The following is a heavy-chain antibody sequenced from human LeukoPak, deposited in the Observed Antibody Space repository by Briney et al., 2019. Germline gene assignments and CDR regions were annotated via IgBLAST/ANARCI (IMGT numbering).Heavy chain of an antibody. CDR3: AKDPALSIAVAGNSDY. Sequence: GGSLRLSCAASGFTFSSYGMHWVRQAPGKGLEWVAFIRYDGSNKYYADSVKGRFTISRDNSKNTLYLQMNSLRADDTAVYYCAKDPALSIAVAGNSDYWGQGTLVTVSS. CDR1: GFTFSSYG. D-gene: IGHD6-19*01. CDR2: IRYDGSNK. J-gene: IGHJ4*02. V-gene: IGHV3-30*02.